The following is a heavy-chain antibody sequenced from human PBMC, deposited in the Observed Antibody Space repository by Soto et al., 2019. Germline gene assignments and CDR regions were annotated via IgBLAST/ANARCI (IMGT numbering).Heavy chain of an antibody. J-gene: IGHJ5*02. V-gene: IGHV1-69*01. Sequence: QVQLVQSGAEVKKPGSSVKVSCKASGGTFSSYAISWVRQAPGQGLEWMGGIIPIFGTANYAQKFQGRVTITADESTSTAYMELSSLRSEDTAVYYCATSTAAAGLTMGLWFDPWGQGTLVTVSS. D-gene: IGHD6-13*01. CDR1: GGTFSSYA. CDR2: IIPIFGTA. CDR3: ATSTAAAGLTMGLWFDP.